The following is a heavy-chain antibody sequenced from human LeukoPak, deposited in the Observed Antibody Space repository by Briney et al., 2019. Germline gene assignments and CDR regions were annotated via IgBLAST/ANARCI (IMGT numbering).Heavy chain of an antibody. CDR2: INHSGYT. CDR1: GVAFSNYY. Sequence: PSETLSLTCAVSGVAFSNYYWSWVRQSPRKGLEWMGEINHSGYTNYNPSLKRLVTTSIETAKNQLSLILSSVTAAATDVYYCTRAVAGHPDWGQGTLVPVTS. D-gene: IGHD6-19*01. CDR3: TRAVAGHPD. V-gene: IGHV4-34*01. J-gene: IGHJ4*02.